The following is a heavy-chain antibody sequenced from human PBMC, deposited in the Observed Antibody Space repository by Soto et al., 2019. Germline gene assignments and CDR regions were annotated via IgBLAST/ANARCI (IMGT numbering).Heavy chain of an antibody. D-gene: IGHD5-12*01. Sequence: GGSLRLSCAASGFTFSGYSMNLVSQAPGKGLEWVSSISSSSSYIYYADSVKGRFTISRDNAKNSLYLQMNSLRAEDTALYYCARASVEMASDYWGQGTLVTVSS. J-gene: IGHJ4*02. CDR3: ARASVEMASDY. CDR2: ISSSSSYI. CDR1: GFTFSGYS. V-gene: IGHV3-21*01.